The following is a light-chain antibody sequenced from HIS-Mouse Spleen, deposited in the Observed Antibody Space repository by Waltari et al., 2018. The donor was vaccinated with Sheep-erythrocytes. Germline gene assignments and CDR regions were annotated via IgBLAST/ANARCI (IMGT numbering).Light chain of an antibody. CDR2: EVS. Sequence: QSALTQPPSASGSPGQSVTISSTGTSSYVGGYNYASWYQQHPGKAPKHMIYEVSKRPSGVPDRFSGSKSGNTASLTVSGLQAEDEADYYCSSYAGSNNWVFGGGTKLTVL. V-gene: IGLV2-8*01. J-gene: IGLJ3*02. CDR1: SSYVGGYNY. CDR3: SSYAGSNNWV.